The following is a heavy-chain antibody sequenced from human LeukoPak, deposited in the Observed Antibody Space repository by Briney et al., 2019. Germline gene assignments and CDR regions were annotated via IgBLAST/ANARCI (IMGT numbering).Heavy chain of an antibody. V-gene: IGHV3-72*01. J-gene: IGHJ3*02. Sequence: GGSLRLSCAASGFTFSDHYMDWVRQAPGKGLEWVGRTRNKAKSYTTEYAASVKGRFTVSRDDSKNSLSLQMNGLKTEDTAVYYCARVGDYYDSSGYSLDAFDIWGQGTVVTVFS. CDR3: ARVGDYYDSSGYSLDAFDI. D-gene: IGHD3-22*01. CDR2: TRNKAKSYTT. CDR1: GFTFSDHY.